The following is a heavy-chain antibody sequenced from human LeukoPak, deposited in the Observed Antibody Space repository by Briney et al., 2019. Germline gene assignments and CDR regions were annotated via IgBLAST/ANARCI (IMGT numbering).Heavy chain of an antibody. D-gene: IGHD6-19*01. CDR3: AKDKYSSGWYVHAFDI. CDR1: GFTFDDYA. J-gene: IGHJ3*02. V-gene: IGHV3-9*01. CDR2: ISWNSGSI. Sequence: GGSLRLSCAASGFTFDDYAMHWVRQAPGKGLEWVSGISWNSGSIGYADSVKGRFTISRDNAKNSLYLQMNSLRAEDAALYYCAKDKYSSGWYVHAFDIWGQGTMVTVSS.